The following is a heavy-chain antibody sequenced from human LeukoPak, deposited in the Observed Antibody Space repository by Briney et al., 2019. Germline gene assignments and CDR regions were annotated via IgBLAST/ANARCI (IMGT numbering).Heavy chain of an antibody. J-gene: IGHJ6*02. V-gene: IGHV3-73*01. Sequence: GGSLSLSCAASGFTFSGSAMHWVRQASGNGREWVGRIRSKANSYATAYAGSVKGRFTISRDDSKNTAYLQMNSLKTEDTAVYYCTRPGYCSVGSCVYGMDVWGQGTTVTVSS. CDR1: GFTFSGSA. CDR2: IRSKANSYAT. D-gene: IGHD2-15*01. CDR3: TRPGYCSVGSCVYGMDV.